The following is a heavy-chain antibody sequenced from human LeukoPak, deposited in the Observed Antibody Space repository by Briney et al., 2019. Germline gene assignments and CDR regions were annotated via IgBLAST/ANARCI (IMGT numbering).Heavy chain of an antibody. CDR2: INPNSGDT. D-gene: IGHD3-10*01. CDR3: ARAGPSMVPDYDY. Sequence: ASVKVSCKASGYTFTGYYLHWVRQAPGQGLGWMGWINPNSGDTGNAEKFQGRVTMTRDTSISTAYMELSRLRSDDTAVYYCARAGPSMVPDYDYWGQGTLVTVSS. J-gene: IGHJ4*02. CDR1: GYTFTGYY. V-gene: IGHV1-2*02.